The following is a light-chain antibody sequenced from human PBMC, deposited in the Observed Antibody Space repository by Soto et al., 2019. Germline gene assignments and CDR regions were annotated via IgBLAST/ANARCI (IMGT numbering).Light chain of an antibody. V-gene: IGLV2-14*01. CDR2: AVT. Sequence: QTPLAQPATVSGSPGQSITISGTGTNSDVGGYNYVSWYQQHPGKAPKLMIYAVTDRPSGVSSRFSGSKSGNTASLTISGLQAEDEADYYCSSYTSSSTLFGTGTKVTVL. CDR3: SSYTSSSTL. CDR1: NSDVGGYNY. J-gene: IGLJ1*01.